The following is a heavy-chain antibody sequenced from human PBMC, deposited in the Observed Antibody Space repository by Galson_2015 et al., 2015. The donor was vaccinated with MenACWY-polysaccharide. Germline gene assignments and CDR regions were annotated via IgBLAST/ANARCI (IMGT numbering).Heavy chain of an antibody. D-gene: IGHD3-3*01. CDR3: ASVRGARGDFLGY. CDR1: GYTLTSYY. Sequence: SVKVSCKASGYTLTSYYMHWVRQAPGQGLEWMGIINPSGGSTSYAQKFQGRVTMTRDTSTSTVYMELSSLRSEDTAVYYCASVRGARGDFLGYWGQGTLVTVSS. V-gene: IGHV1-46*03. CDR2: INPSGGST. J-gene: IGHJ4*02.